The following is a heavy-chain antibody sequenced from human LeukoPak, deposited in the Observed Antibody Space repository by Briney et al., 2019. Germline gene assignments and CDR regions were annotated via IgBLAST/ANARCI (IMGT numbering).Heavy chain of an antibody. J-gene: IGHJ4*02. CDR3: ARDNDFWRGYYSFDF. CDR2: IYYSVST. Sequence: SETLSLTCTVSGDSINSAAYYWSWIRRHPGKGLEWIANIYYSVSTSYNPSLQSRGTISIGTSKNQFSLKLSSVTAADTAVYSCARDNDFWRGYYSFDFWGRGTLVTVSS. D-gene: IGHD3-3*01. CDR1: GDSINSAAYY. V-gene: IGHV4-31*03.